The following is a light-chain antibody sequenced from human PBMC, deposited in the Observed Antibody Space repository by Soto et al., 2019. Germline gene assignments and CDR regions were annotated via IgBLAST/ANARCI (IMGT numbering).Light chain of an antibody. J-gene: IGKJ5*01. CDR3: RQTNSYPFT. Sequence: AIQLTLSPSSLSASXGDRVTITCRASQGISSSLAWYQQEPGKAPKLLIYEASTLQSGVPSRFSGRGSGTDFTLTIPGPQPEAFATYYCRQTNSYPFTFGQGTPLEIK. V-gene: IGKV1-13*02. CDR2: EAS. CDR1: QGISSS.